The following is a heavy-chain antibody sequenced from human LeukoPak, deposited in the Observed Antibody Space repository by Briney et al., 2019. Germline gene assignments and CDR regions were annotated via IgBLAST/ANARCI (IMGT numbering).Heavy chain of an antibody. Sequence: PSETLSLTCSVSGGSINNYYWSWIRQPPGKGLEWIGYIYYSGSNSDYNPSLNRRATMSVETPKNQFSLNLRSVTAADTAVHYCARYFSGYNNRWYLDYWGQGTLVTVSS. CDR1: GGSINNYY. CDR3: ARYFSGYNNRWYLDY. D-gene: IGHD1-14*01. V-gene: IGHV4-59*08. CDR2: IYYSGSNS. J-gene: IGHJ4*02.